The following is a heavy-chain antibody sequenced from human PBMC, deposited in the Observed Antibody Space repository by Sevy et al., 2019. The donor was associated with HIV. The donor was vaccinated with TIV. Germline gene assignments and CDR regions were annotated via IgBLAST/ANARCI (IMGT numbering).Heavy chain of an antibody. Sequence: SETLSLTCTVSGGSISAYHWSWIRQPPGKGLEWIGYIHYTGTTKYNPSPESRVTISVDTSKNQLSLKLSSVTAADTAVYYCARAPPVRSGDDSLNWFAPWGQGTLVTVSS. J-gene: IGHJ5*02. CDR1: GGSISAYH. CDR3: ARAPPVRSGDDSLNWFAP. D-gene: IGHD5-12*01. CDR2: IHYTGTT. V-gene: IGHV4-59*01.